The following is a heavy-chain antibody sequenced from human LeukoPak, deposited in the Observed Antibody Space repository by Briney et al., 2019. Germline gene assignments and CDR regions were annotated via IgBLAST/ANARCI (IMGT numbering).Heavy chain of an antibody. D-gene: IGHD3-22*01. V-gene: IGHV3-30-3*01. CDR3: ARDRYYYDSSGYLLRYFDY. CDR1: GFTFSSYA. CDR2: ISYDGSNK. Sequence: HPGGSLRLSCAASGFTFSSYAMHWVRQAPGKGLEWVAVISYDGSNKYYADSVKGRFTISRDNSKNTLCLQMNSLRAEDTAVYYCARDRYYYDSSGYLLRYFDYWGQGTLVTVSS. J-gene: IGHJ4*02.